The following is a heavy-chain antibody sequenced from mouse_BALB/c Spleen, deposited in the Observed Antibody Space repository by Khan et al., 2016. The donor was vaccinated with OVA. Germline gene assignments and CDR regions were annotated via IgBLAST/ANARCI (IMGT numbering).Heavy chain of an antibody. J-gene: IGHJ3*01. CDR2: IWSAGST. CDR3: ARRGNDYGRGALFAY. D-gene: IGHD2-4*01. Sequence: QVQLQQSGPGLVQPSQSLSITCTVSGFSLNNYSIHWVRQSPGKGLEWLGVIWSAGSTDYNAAFISRLTINKDNSRSQVFFKMNSLQPNDTAIYYGARRGNDYGRGALFAYWGQGTLVTVSA. CDR1: GFSLNNYS. V-gene: IGHV2-2*02.